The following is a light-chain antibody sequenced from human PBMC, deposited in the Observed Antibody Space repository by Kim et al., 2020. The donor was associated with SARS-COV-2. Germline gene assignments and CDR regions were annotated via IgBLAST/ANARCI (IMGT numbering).Light chain of an antibody. Sequence: QSALTQPASVSGSPGQSITISCAGTSSDVGAYKYVSWYQQHPGKAPKLMIYDVSKRPSGFSNRFSGSKSGNTASLTISGLQAEDEADYYCSSYTSSSTFVFGTGTKVTVL. CDR1: SSDVGAYKY. J-gene: IGLJ1*01. CDR3: SSYTSSSTFV. V-gene: IGLV2-14*01. CDR2: DVS.